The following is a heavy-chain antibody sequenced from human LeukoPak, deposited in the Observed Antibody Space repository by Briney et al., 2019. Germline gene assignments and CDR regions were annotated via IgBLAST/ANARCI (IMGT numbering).Heavy chain of an antibody. J-gene: IGHJ4*02. CDR2: ISYDGSRK. V-gene: IGHV3-30*18. CDR1: GFTFSSYG. CDR3: AKPYYYDRSGSGVNHFDY. Sequence: GGYLRLSCAASGFTFSSYGIHWVRQAPGKGLEWVAVISYDGSRKYYADSVKGRFTISRDNSKNTLYLQMNSLRAEDTAVYYCAKPYYYDRSGSGVNHFDYWGQGTLVTVSS. D-gene: IGHD3-22*01.